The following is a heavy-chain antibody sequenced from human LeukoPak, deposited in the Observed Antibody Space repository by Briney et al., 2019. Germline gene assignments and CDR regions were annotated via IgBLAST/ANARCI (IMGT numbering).Heavy chain of an antibody. CDR1: VGSISSYY. V-gene: IGHV4-4*07. CDR3: ARGGIQYGMDV. J-gene: IGHJ6*02. Sequence: SEPLSLTCTVSVGSISSYYWSWIRQPAGKGLEWIGRIYTSGSTNHNPSLKSRVTMSLDTSKNQFSLDLSSVTAADTAVYYCARGGIQYGMDVWGQGTTVTVSS. CDR2: IYTSGST. D-gene: IGHD1-14*01.